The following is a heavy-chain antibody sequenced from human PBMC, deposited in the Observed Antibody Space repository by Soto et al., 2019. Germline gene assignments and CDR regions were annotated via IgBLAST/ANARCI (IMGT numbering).Heavy chain of an antibody. CDR2: INHSGST. J-gene: IGHJ4*02. Sequence: QVQLQQWGAGLLKPSETLSLTCAVYGGSFSGYYWTWIRQPPGTGLEWIGEINHSGSTNYNPSLKSRVTISADTSKHQFSLELTSVTAADTAVYYCARDKITGLFDYWGQGTLVTVSS. V-gene: IGHV4-34*01. D-gene: IGHD2-8*02. CDR3: ARDKITGLFDY. CDR1: GGSFSGYY.